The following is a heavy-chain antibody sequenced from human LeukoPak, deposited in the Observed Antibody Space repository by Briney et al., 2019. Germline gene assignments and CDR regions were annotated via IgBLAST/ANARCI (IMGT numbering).Heavy chain of an antibody. CDR3: AKDTHLHVRPFDP. CDR1: GFTFSSYA. J-gene: IGHJ5*02. CDR2: MSGSGGST. Sequence: PGGSLRLSCAASGFTFSSYAMSWVRQAPGKGLEWVSTMSGSGGSTYNADSVRGRFTISRDNSKNTLYLQMNSLRAEDTAVYYCAKDTHLHVRPFDPWGQGTLVTVSS. D-gene: IGHD3-16*02. V-gene: IGHV3-23*01.